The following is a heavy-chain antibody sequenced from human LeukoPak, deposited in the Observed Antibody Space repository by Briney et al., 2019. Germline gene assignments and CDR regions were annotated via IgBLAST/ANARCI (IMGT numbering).Heavy chain of an antibody. J-gene: IGHJ4*02. D-gene: IGHD3-10*01. CDR1: GGSISSSSYY. CDR2: IYYSGST. Sequence: SETLSLTCTVSGGSISSSSYYWGWIRQPPGKGLEWIGYIYYSGSTNYNPSLKSRVTISVDTSKNQFSLKLSSVTAADTAVYYCARGGHDGSGSYYIAYWGQGTLVTVSS. V-gene: IGHV4-61*05. CDR3: ARGGHDGSGSYYIAY.